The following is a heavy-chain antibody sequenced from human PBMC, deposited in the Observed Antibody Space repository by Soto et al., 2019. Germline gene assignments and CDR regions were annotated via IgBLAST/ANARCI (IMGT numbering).Heavy chain of an antibody. D-gene: IGHD6-13*01. J-gene: IGHJ5*02. CDR3: TRDASRDSSARGWFDP. CDR2: ISSNSDYI. Sequence: GGPLRLSCASSGYTFRSSTMNRVRQAPGKGLEWVSTISSNSDYIYYTDALRGRFTISRDNAKNSLHLQMNSLRAEDTAVYYCTRDASRDSSARGWFDPWGPGTLVTVSS. CDR1: GYTFRSST. V-gene: IGHV3-21*01.